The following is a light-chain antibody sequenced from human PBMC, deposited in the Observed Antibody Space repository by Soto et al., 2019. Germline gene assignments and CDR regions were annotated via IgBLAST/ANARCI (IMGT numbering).Light chain of an antibody. CDR1: SSDVGAYNL. CDR2: EGR. V-gene: IGLV2-23*01. CDR3: CSYAGSRTFV. J-gene: IGLJ3*02. Sequence: QSALTQPASVSGSPEQSITISCTGTSSDVGAYNLVSWYQQHPGKAPRLIIYEGRKRPSGISHRFSGSKSDNTASLTISGLRAEDEAHYHCCSYAGSRTFVFGGGTKLTVL.